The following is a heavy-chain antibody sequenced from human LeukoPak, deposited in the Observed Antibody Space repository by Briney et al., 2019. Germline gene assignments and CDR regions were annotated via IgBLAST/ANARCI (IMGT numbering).Heavy chain of an antibody. D-gene: IGHD5-24*01. CDR1: GFTFSSYS. CDR2: ISSSSSYI. CDR3: ARPRDGYNNDAFDI. V-gene: IGHV3-21*04. Sequence: GGSLRLSCAASGFTFSSYSMNWVRQAPGKGLEWVSSISSSSSYIYYADSVKGRFTISRDNARNSLFLQMNSLRAEDTAVYYCARPRDGYNNDAFDIWGQGTMVTVSS. J-gene: IGHJ3*02.